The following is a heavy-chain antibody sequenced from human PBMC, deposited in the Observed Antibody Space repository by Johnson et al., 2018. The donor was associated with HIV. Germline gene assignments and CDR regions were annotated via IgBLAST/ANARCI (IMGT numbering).Heavy chain of an antibody. Sequence: VQLVESGGGVVRPGGSLRLSCAASGFTFDDYGMSWVRQAPGKGLEWVSGINWNGGSTFYADSVKGRFPISRDNANNSLFLQMNSLRAEDTAFYYCARDQEGYYDSVFDMWGQGTLVTVSS. CDR1: GFTFDDYG. J-gene: IGHJ3*02. V-gene: IGHV3-20*04. CDR2: INWNGGST. CDR3: ARDQEGYYDSVFDM. D-gene: IGHD1-26*01.